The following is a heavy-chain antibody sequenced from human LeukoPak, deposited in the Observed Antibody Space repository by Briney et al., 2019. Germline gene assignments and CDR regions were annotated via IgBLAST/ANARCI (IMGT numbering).Heavy chain of an antibody. D-gene: IGHD1-26*01. J-gene: IGHJ4*02. CDR1: GFTFSSYA. CDR3: ARTLGATRALDY. Sequence: GGSLRLSCAASGFTFSSYAMSWVRQAPGKGLEWVSAISGSGGSTYYADSVKGRFTISRDNSKNTLSLQMNSLRVEDTAVYYCARTLGATRALDYWGQGTLVTVSS. CDR2: ISGSGGST. V-gene: IGHV3-23*01.